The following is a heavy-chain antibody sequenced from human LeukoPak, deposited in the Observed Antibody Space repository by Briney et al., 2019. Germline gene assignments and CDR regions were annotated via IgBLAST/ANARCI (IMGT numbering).Heavy chain of an antibody. CDR3: AKGRSRGDFYYFDY. CDR2: ISGSGGST. Sequence: GRSLRLSCAASGFTFSSYAMHWVRQAPGKGLEWVSAISGSGGSTYYADSVKGRFTISRDNSKNTLYLQMNSLRAEDTAVYYCAKGRSRGDFYYFDYWGQGTLVTVSS. J-gene: IGHJ4*02. CDR1: GFTFSSYA. V-gene: IGHV3-23*01. D-gene: IGHD2-21*02.